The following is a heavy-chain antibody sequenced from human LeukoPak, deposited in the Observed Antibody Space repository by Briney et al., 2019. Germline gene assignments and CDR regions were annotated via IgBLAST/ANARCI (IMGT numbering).Heavy chain of an antibody. CDR1: GFTFDDYA. J-gene: IGHJ4*02. CDR3: LTAMVSFDY. Sequence: PGGSLRLSCAASGFTFDDYAMHWVRQAPGKGLEWVSGISWNSGSIGYADSVKGRFTISRDNAKNSLYLQMNSLRAEDTALYYCLTAMVSFDYWGQGTLVTVSS. CDR2: ISWNSGSI. D-gene: IGHD5-18*01. V-gene: IGHV3-9*01.